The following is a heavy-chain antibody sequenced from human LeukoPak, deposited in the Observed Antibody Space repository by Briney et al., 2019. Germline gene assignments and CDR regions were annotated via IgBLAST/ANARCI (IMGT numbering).Heavy chain of an antibody. J-gene: IGHJ4*02. CDR2: ISYDGSNK. CDR1: GFTFSSYA. CDR3: ARGRVGATGGYFDY. D-gene: IGHD1-26*01. V-gene: IGHV3-30-3*01. Sequence: GRSLRLSCAASGFTFSSYAMHWVRQAPGKGLEWVAVISYDGSNKYYADSVKGRFTISRDNSKNTLYLQMNSLRAEDTAVYYCARGRVGATGGYFDYWGQGTLVTVSS.